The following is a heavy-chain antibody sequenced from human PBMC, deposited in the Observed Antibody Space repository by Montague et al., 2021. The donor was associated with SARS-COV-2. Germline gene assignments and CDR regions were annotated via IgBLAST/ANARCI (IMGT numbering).Heavy chain of an antibody. J-gene: IGHJ4*02. V-gene: IGHV3-20*04. D-gene: IGHD3-10*01. Sequence: SLRLSCAASGFTFDVYGMSWVRQVPGKGLEWVPGITWNGINTGYVDAVKGRFTISRDNAKKSLYLEMKSLRVEDTALYYCTRGFRGGPFDCWGQGSLVTVSS. CDR2: ITWNGINT. CDR1: GFTFDVYG. CDR3: TRGFRGGPFDC.